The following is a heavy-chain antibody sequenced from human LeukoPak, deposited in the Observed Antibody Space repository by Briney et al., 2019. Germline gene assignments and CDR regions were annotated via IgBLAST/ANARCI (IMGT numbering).Heavy chain of an antibody. CDR2: IIPIFGTA. V-gene: IGHV1-69*05. D-gene: IGHD5-18*01. CDR1: GGTFSSYA. Sequence: ASVKVSCKASGGTFSSYAISWVRQAPGQGLEWMGGIIPIFGTANYAQKFQGRVTITTDESTSTAYMELSSLRSEDTAVYYCARGYSYENYYYYYYMDVWGKGTTVTVSS. CDR3: ARGYSYENYYYYYYMDV. J-gene: IGHJ6*03.